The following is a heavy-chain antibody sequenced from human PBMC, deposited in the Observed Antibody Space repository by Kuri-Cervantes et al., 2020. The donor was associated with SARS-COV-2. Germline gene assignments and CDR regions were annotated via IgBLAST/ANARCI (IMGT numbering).Heavy chain of an antibody. J-gene: IGHJ6*02. Sequence: SVKVSCKASGFTFTSSAMQWVRQARGQRLEWIGWIVVGSGNTNYAQKFQERVTITRDMSTSTAYMELSSLRSEDTAVYYCARDTGGYDTYGMDVWGQGTTVTVSS. D-gene: IGHD5-12*01. V-gene: IGHV1-58*02. CDR3: ARDTGGYDTYGMDV. CDR1: GFTFTSSA. CDR2: IVVGSGNT.